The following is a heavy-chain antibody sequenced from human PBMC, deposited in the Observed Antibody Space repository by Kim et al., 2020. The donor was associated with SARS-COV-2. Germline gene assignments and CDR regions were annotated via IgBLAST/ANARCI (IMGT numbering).Heavy chain of an antibody. J-gene: IGHJ5*01. CDR3: ARHPTYNIGVAGVSDS. V-gene: IGHV4-39*01. Sequence: SETLSLTCNVSGVSISSSSHYWGWIRQPPGKGLEWIGSIYYTGITYYNPSLKSRVTISMATPKNQFSLKLSSVTAADTAVYYCARHPTYNIGVAGVSDS. D-gene: IGHD6-19*01. CDR2: IYYTGIT. CDR1: GVSISSSSHY.